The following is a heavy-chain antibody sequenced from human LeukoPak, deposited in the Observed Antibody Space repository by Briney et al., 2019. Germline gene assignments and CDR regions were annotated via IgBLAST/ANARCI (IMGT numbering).Heavy chain of an antibody. Sequence: SETLSLTCTVSGGSISSYYWSWIRQPPGKGLEWIGYIYYSGNANYNPSLKSRVTISVDTSKNQFSLKLASVSAADTAVYYCARGGTQLTFPVWGQGTLVTVSS. V-gene: IGHV4-59*01. J-gene: IGHJ4*02. D-gene: IGHD4/OR15-4a*01. CDR1: GGSISSYY. CDR3: ARGGTQLTFPV. CDR2: IYYSGNA.